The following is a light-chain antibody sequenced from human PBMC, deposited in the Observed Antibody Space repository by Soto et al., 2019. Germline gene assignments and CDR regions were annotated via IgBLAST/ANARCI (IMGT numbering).Light chain of an antibody. J-gene: IGLJ1*01. CDR2: EVS. CDR3: SSYTSSSTLV. V-gene: IGLV2-14*01. Sequence: QSVLTQPASVSGSPGQSITISCTGTXSDVGGYNYVSWYQQHPGKAPKFLISEVSNRPSGVSNRFSASKSGNTASLTISGLQAEDEADYYCSSYTSSSTLVFGTGTKVTVL. CDR1: XSDVGGYNY.